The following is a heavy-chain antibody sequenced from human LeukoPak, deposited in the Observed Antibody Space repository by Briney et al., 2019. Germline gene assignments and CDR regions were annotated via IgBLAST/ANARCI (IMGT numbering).Heavy chain of an antibody. CDR2: ISYDGSNK. CDR3: AKDLRSSGWYGEFDY. V-gene: IGHV3-30-3*01. Sequence: GRSLRLSCAASGFTFSSYAMHWVRQAPGKGLEWVAVISYDGSNKYYADSVKGRFTISRDNSKNTLYLQMNSLRAEDTAVYYCAKDLRSSGWYGEFDYWGQGTLVTVSS. J-gene: IGHJ4*02. D-gene: IGHD6-19*01. CDR1: GFTFSSYA.